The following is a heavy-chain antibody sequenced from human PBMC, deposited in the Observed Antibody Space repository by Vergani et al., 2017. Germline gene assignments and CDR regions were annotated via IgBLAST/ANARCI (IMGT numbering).Heavy chain of an antibody. V-gene: IGHV1-46*01. Sequence: QVQLVQSGAEVKKPGASVKVSCKASGYTLTSYYMHWVRQAPGQGLEWMGIINPSVGSTSYAQKFQGRVTMTRDTSTSTVYMELSSLRSEDTAVSYCARXLGYCSGGSCYEGAFDIWGQGTMVTVSS. CDR1: GYTLTSYY. CDR3: ARXLGYCSGGSCYEGAFDI. CDR2: INPSVGST. J-gene: IGHJ3*02. D-gene: IGHD2-15*01.